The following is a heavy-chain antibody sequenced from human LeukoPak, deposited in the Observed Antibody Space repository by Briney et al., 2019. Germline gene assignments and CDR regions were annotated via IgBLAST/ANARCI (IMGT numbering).Heavy chain of an antibody. Sequence: SETLSLTCAVYGGSFSGYHWSWIRQPPGKGLEWIGEINHSGSTNYNPSLKSRVTISVDTSKNQFSLKLSSVTAADTAVYYCARLESSPDYWGQGTLVTVSS. V-gene: IGHV4-34*01. CDR1: GGSFSGYH. CDR3: ARLESSPDY. J-gene: IGHJ4*02. CDR2: INHSGST.